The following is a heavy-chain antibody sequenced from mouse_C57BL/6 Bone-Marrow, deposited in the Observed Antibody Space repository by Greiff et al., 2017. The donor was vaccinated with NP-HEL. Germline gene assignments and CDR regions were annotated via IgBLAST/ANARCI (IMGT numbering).Heavy chain of an antibody. J-gene: IGHJ2*01. V-gene: IGHV1-81*01. CDR1: GYTFTSYG. CDR2: IYPRSGNT. Sequence: VQLQQSGAELARPGASVKLSCKASGYTFTSYGISWVKQRTGQGLEWIGEIYPRSGNTYYNEKFKGKAKLTADKSSSTAYMELRSLTSEDSAVYFCARSVSWDYYVDYWGQGTTLTVSS. D-gene: IGHD4-1*01. CDR3: ARSVSWDYYVDY.